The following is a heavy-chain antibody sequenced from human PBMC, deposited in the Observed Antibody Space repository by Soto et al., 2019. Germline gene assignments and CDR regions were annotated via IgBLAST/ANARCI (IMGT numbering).Heavy chain of an antibody. J-gene: IGHJ5*02. CDR1: GGSISSRDFY. V-gene: IGHV4-39*01. Sequence: PSETLSLTCTVSGGSISSRDFYWGWLRQTPGKGLEFIGSMYYSGTTYYNPSLKSRVTISVDTSKNQFTLKLISVTAADTAVYYCAVVDSTGNWFDPSGEAALVTVSS. CDR2: MYYSGTT. CDR3: AVVDSTGNWFDP. D-gene: IGHD6-25*01.